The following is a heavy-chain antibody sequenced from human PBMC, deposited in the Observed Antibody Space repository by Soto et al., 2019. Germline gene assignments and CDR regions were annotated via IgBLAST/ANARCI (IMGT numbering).Heavy chain of an antibody. J-gene: IGHJ4*02. CDR3: ARAESSYGYVYFDF. D-gene: IGHD5-18*01. CDR1: GGSISSNDYS. CDR2: IHTSGSS. V-gene: IGHV4-30-4*01. Sequence: QVQLQESGPGLVKPSQTLSLTCTVSGGSISSNDYSWSWIRQPPGKGLEWIGSIHTSGSSYYNPSLRSRVSISVEASKNQFSLKLNSVTATDTAVYYFARAESSYGYVYFDFCGQGPLVTVS.